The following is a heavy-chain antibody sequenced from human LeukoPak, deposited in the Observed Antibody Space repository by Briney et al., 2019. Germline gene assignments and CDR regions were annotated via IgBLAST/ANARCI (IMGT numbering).Heavy chain of an antibody. D-gene: IGHD6-19*01. CDR2: INHSGST. CDR1: GGSFSGYY. J-gene: IGHJ3*02. Sequence: PSETLSLTCAVYGGSFSGYYWSWIRHPPGKGLEWIGEINHSGSTNYNPSLKSRVTISVDTSKNQFSLKLSSVSAADTAVYYCARGVRQWLVFFAFDIWGQGTMVTVSS. V-gene: IGHV4-34*01. CDR3: ARGVRQWLVFFAFDI.